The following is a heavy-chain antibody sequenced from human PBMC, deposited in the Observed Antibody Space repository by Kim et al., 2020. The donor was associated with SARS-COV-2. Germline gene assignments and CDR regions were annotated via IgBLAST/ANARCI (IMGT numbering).Heavy chain of an antibody. J-gene: IGHJ4*02. V-gene: IGHV3-30*18. CDR2: ISYDGSNK. CDR1: GFTFSSYG. D-gene: IGHD3-22*01. CDR3: AKERGNYYDSSGYQFDY. Sequence: GGYLRLSCAASGFTFSSYGMHWVRQAPGKGLEWVAVISYDGSNKYYADSVKGRFTISRDNSKNTLYLQMNSLRAEDTAVYYCAKERGNYYDSSGYQFDYWGQGTLVTVSS.